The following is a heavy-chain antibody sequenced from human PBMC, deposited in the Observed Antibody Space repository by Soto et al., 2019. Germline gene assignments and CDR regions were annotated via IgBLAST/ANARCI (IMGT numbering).Heavy chain of an antibody. CDR1: GFTFSSYG. J-gene: IGHJ3*02. V-gene: IGHV3-33*01. Sequence: QVQLVESGGGVVQPGRSLRLSCAASGFTFSSYGMHWVRQAPGKGLEWVAVIWYDGSNKYYADSVKGRFTISRDNSKNPLDLQMNRLRAEDTAVYYCARVRGVLRFLEWFGGHAFDIWGHGTMVTVSS. CDR2: IWYDGSNK. D-gene: IGHD3-3*01. CDR3: ARVRGVLRFLEWFGGHAFDI.